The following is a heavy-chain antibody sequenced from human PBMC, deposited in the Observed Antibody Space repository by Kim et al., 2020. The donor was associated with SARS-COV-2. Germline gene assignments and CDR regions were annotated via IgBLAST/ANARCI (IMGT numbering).Heavy chain of an antibody. Sequence: TNSSGTFQGRVTITRDTSATTVYMELSSLRSEDTAVYYCARGIAVAATIDYWGQGTLVTVSS. D-gene: IGHD6-13*01. CDR2: T. J-gene: IGHJ4*02. V-gene: IGHV1-3*01. CDR3: ARGIAVAATIDY.